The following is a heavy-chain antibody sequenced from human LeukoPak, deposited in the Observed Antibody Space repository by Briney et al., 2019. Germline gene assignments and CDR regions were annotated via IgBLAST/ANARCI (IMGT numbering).Heavy chain of an antibody. Sequence: ASVKVSCKASGYTFTSYGISWVRQAPGQGLEWMGWISAFNGNTNHAQKLQGRVTMTTDTSTSTAYMELRSLRSDDTAVYYCARAVRELLDFDYWGQGTLVTVSS. D-gene: IGHD1-26*01. CDR1: GYTFTSYG. CDR2: ISAFNGNT. V-gene: IGHV1-18*01. CDR3: ARAVRELLDFDY. J-gene: IGHJ4*02.